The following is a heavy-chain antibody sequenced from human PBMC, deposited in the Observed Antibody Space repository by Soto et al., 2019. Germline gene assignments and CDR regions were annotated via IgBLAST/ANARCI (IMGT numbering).Heavy chain of an antibody. CDR1: GGTFSSYT. Sequence: QAQLVQSGAEVKKPGSSVKVSCKVSGGTFSSYTISWVRQAPGQGLEWMGRIIPVLDIEKYAQKFQGRVPITEDKATSTAYMELVSLRSEDTAVYYCAGLTETGTTAYDYWGQGTLVNVSS. V-gene: IGHV1-69*02. J-gene: IGHJ4*02. CDR3: AGLTETGTTAYDY. D-gene: IGHD1-7*01. CDR2: IIPVLDIE.